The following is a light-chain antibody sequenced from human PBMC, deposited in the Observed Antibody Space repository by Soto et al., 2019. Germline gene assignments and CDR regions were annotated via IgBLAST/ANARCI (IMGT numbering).Light chain of an antibody. Sequence: EIVLTQSPGTLYLSPGERATLSCRASQRVSSSYLAWYQQKPGQAPRLLIYCASSRATGIPDRFGGSRSGPDFTLTISRLEPEDFAVYYCHQYGSSLYTFGQGTKLEIK. CDR3: HQYGSSLYT. CDR2: CAS. J-gene: IGKJ2*01. V-gene: IGKV3-20*01. CDR1: QRVSSSY.